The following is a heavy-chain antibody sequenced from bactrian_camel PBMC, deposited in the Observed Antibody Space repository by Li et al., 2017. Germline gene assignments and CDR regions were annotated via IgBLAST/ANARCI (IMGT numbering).Heavy chain of an antibody. J-gene: IGHJ4*01. D-gene: IGHD5*01. CDR3: ATIPTCRAVPERVTY. Sequence: DVQLVESGGGSVEAGGSLTLTCVASGYTYNHYCMGWFRLAPGKEREGVAIIDTDGSTFYADSVAGRFTISQDSAKNTMYLQMNSLKPEDTAMYYCATIPTCRAVPERVTYWGQGTRVTVS. CDR2: IDTDGST. CDR1: GYTYNHYC. V-gene: IGHV3S10*01.